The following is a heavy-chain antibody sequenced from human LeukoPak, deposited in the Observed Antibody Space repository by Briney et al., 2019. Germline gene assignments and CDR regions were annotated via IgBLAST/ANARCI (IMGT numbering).Heavy chain of an antibody. CDR3: ARGRRWGSGWWVSSTDYYYDMDV. Sequence: PSETLSLTCAVYGGSFSSYYWSWIRKPPPQGLELIGEVNHSGSTNYNPSLKSRVTNSVASSKNQVSLKLSSVTAADTAVYYCARGRRWGSGWWVSSTDYYYDMDVWGKGTTVTVSS. V-gene: IGHV4-34*01. CDR2: VNHSGST. CDR1: GGSFSSYY. D-gene: IGHD6-19*01. J-gene: IGHJ6*03.